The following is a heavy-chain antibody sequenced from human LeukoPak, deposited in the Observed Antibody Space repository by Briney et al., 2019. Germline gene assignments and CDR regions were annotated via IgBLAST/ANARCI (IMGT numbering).Heavy chain of an antibody. D-gene: IGHD2-2*01. CDR2: IYSGGST. CDR3: ASLQVPAANYYYMDV. J-gene: IGHJ6*03. CDR1: GFIVSSNY. V-gene: IGHV3-53*01. Sequence: PGGSLRLSCAASGFIVSSNYMSWVRQAPGKGLEWASVIYSGGSTYYADSVKGRFTISRDNSKNTLYLQMSSLRAEDTAVYYCASLQVPAANYYYMDVWGKGTTVTVSS.